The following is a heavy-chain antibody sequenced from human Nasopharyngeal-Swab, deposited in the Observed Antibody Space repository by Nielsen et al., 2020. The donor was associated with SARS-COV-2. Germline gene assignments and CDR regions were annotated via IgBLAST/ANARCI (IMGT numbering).Heavy chain of an antibody. CDR3: AKGHSSWSKQEYFQH. CDR2: VDPSGGST. D-gene: IGHD6-13*01. V-gene: IGHV3-23*01. CDR1: GFPFNNYG. Sequence: GGSLRLSCAASGFPFNNYGMNWVRQAPGEGLEWVSTVDPSGGSTYYADSVRGRFTISRDNSKNTLYLQMSSLRAEDTAIYNCAKGHSSWSKQEYFQHWGQGTLVTVSS. J-gene: IGHJ1*01.